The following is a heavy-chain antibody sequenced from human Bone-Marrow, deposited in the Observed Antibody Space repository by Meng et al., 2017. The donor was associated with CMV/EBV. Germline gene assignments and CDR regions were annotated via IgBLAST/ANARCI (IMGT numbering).Heavy chain of an antibody. CDR3: AKGTRFYDY. J-gene: IGHJ4*02. V-gene: IGHV3-30*02. D-gene: IGHD1-1*01. CDR1: GFTFSSYG. CDR2: IRYDGSNK. Sequence: VHLGESGGGVVQPGGSLGLSCAASGFTFSSYGMHWVRQAPGKGLEWVAFIRYDGSNKYYADSVKGRFTISRDNSKNTLYLQMNSLRAEDTAVYYCAKGTRFYDYWGQGTLVTVSS.